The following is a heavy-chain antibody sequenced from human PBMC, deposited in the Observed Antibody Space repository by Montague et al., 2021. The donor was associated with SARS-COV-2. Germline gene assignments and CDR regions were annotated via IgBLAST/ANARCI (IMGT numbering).Heavy chain of an antibody. Sequence: SLRLSCAASGFTFSSYWMSWVRQAPGKGLEWVANIKQDGSEKYYVDSVKGRFTISRDNAKNSLYLQMNSLRAEDTAVYYCARDSFWSGYYTDYYGMDVWGQGTTVTDSS. D-gene: IGHD3-3*01. J-gene: IGHJ6*02. CDR3: ARDSFWSGYYTDYYGMDV. V-gene: IGHV3-7*01. CDR2: IKQDGSEK. CDR1: GFTFSSYW.